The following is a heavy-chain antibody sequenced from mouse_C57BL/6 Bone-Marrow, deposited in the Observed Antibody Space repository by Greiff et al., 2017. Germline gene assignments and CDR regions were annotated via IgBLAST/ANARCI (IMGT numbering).Heavy chain of an antibody. CDR1: GYTFTSYW. CDR2: IDPSDSYT. Sequence: QVQLQQPGAELVMPGASVKLSCKASGYTFTSYWMPWVKQRPGQGLEWIGEIDPSDSYTNYNQKVKGKSTLTVDKSSSTAYMQLSSLTSEDSAVYYCARDGAGLPSWYFDVWGTGTTVTVSS. D-gene: IGHD2-4*01. J-gene: IGHJ1*03. V-gene: IGHV1-69*01. CDR3: ARDGAGLPSWYFDV.